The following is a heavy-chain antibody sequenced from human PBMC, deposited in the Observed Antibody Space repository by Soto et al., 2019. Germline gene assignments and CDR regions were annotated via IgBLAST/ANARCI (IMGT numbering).Heavy chain of an antibody. J-gene: IGHJ5*01. CDR2: IYKSATT. Sequence: LSLTCSVSGDSISSVDYFWAWIRQPPGQALEYIGYIYKSATTYYNPSFESRVAISLDTSKSQFSLNVTSVTAADTAVYFCARGRYCLTGRCFPDWFDSWGQGTLVTVS. CDR1: GDSISSVDYF. V-gene: IGHV4-30-4*01. CDR3: ARGRYCLTGRCFPDWFDS. D-gene: IGHD2-15*01.